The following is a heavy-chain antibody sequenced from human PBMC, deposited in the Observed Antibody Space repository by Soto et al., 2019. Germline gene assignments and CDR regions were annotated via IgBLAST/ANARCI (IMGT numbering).Heavy chain of an antibody. Sequence: RGSLRLSCAVSGFTFSSYAMSWVRQAPGKGLEWVSGISGSGGSTYPADSVKGRFTISRDNSKNTLYLQMNSLRAEDTAVYYCAKDRKSGSGWYWDYWGQGTLVTVSS. D-gene: IGHD6-19*01. CDR2: ISGSGGST. V-gene: IGHV3-23*01. CDR3: AKDRKSGSGWYWDY. CDR1: GFTFSSYA. J-gene: IGHJ4*02.